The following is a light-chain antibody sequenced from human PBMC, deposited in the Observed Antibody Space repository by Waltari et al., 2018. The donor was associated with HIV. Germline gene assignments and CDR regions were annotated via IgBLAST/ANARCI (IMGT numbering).Light chain of an antibody. V-gene: IGLV1-51*01. J-gene: IGLJ2*01. Sequence: QSVLTQPPAVSAAPGQTVAIACSGTTSNIRNHLVCWYQQLQGTAPKLLIFDNHKRPSGVSDRFSASKSGTSATLAITGLHTGDEAEYYCGTWDTSLNAGVFGGGTKVSVL. CDR2: DNH. CDR3: GTWDTSLNAGV. CDR1: TSNIRNHL.